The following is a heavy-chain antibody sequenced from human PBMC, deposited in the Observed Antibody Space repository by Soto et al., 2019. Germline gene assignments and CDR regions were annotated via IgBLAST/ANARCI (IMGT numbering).Heavy chain of an antibody. V-gene: IGHV1-18*01. J-gene: IGHJ5*02. D-gene: IGHD3-10*01. Sequence: SVKVSCKASGYTFTNYGISWVRQAPGQGLEWMGWINTYNGNTNHAQKLQGRVTMTTDTSTSTAYMELRSLRSDDTAVYYCARGVGSGTYYNQYNWFXPWSQGTLVTVSS. CDR1: GYTFTNYG. CDR3: ARGVGSGTYYNQYNWFXP. CDR2: INTYNGNT.